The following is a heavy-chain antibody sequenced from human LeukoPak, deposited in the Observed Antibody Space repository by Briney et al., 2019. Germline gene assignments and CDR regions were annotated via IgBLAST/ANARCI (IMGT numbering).Heavy chain of an antibody. CDR2: INHSGST. Sequence: SETLSLTCAVYGGSFGGYYWSWIRQPPGKGLEWIGEINHSGSTNYNPSLKSRVTISVDTSKNQFSLKLSSVTAADTAVYYCAGGSKVVLVWGQGTLVTVSS. V-gene: IGHV4-34*01. D-gene: IGHD3-16*02. CDR1: GGSFGGYY. CDR3: AGGSKVVLV. J-gene: IGHJ4*02.